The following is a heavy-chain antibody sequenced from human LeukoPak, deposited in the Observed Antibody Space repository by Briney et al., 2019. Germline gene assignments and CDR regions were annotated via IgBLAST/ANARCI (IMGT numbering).Heavy chain of an antibody. CDR2: ISYDGSNK. CDR1: GFTFSSYG. Sequence: GGSLRLSCAASGFTFSSYGMHWVRQAPGKGVEWGAIISYDGSNKYYADSVTGRFTISTDNSKNALYLQMNSLRAEDTAVYYCARPPPSCSSTSCYQHYWGQGTLVTVSS. CDR3: ARPPPSCSSTSCYQHY. D-gene: IGHD2-2*01. J-gene: IGHJ4*02. V-gene: IGHV3-30*03.